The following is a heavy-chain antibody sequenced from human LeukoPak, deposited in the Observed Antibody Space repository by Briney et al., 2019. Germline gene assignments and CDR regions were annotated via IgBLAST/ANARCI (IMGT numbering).Heavy chain of an antibody. D-gene: IGHD6-6*01. V-gene: IGHV5-51*01. CDR2: IYPGDSDT. CDR3: ARLDGYSSSYAFEI. J-gene: IGHJ3*02. Sequence: GESLKISCKGSGYSFTSYWSGWVRPMPGKGLEWMGIIYPGDSDTRYCPSFQGQVTILADKSISTACLQRSSLKASDTATYYCARLDGYSSSYAFEIWGQGTMVTLSS. CDR1: GYSFTSYW.